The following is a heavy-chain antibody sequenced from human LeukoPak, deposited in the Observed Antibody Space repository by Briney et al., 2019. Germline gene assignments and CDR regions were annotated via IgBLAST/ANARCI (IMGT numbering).Heavy chain of an antibody. CDR1: GFTFSSYA. J-gene: IGHJ4*02. V-gene: IGHV3-23*01. Sequence: GGSLRLSCAASGFTFSSYALSWVRQAPGKGLEWVSAISGSGGSTYYADSVKGRFTISRDNSKNTLYLQMNSLRAEDTAVYYCAKQKDIVVVIATFDYWGQGTLVTVSS. D-gene: IGHD2-21*01. CDR3: AKQKDIVVVIATFDY. CDR2: ISGSGGST.